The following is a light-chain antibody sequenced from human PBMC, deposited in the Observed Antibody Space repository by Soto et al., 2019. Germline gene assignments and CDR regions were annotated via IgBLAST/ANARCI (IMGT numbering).Light chain of an antibody. CDR2: SAN. Sequence: QSVLTQPPSASGTPGQRVTISCSGSSSNIGSNSVNWYHQVAGTAPKLLIHSANQRPSGVPDRFSGSKSGTSASLAISGLQSGDEADYSCAPWDDTLNGRVFGGGTKVTVL. J-gene: IGLJ3*02. CDR3: APWDDTLNGRV. V-gene: IGLV1-44*01. CDR1: SSNIGSNS.